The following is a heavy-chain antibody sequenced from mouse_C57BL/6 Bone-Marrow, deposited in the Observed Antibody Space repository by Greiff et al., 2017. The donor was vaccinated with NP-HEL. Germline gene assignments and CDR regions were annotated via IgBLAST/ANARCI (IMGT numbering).Heavy chain of an antibody. J-gene: IGHJ4*01. Sequence: VQLQQSGAELVRPGTSVKMSCKASGYTFTNYWIGWVKQRPGQGLEWIGDIYPGGGYTNYNEKFKGKATLTVDKSSSTAYMQFSSLTSEDSAIYYCARMDYGSSFYAMDYWGQGTSVTVSS. CDR1: GYTFTNYW. CDR3: ARMDYGSSFYAMDY. D-gene: IGHD1-1*01. V-gene: IGHV1-63*01. CDR2: IYPGGGYT.